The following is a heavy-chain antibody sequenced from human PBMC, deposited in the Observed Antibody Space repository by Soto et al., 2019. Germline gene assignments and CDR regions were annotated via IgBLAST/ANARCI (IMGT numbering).Heavy chain of an antibody. CDR1: GFTFSAYS. D-gene: IGHD3-22*01. CDR3: ASADYYDSSAYYFSGWFDP. CDR2: ISSSSSSI. J-gene: IGHJ5*02. V-gene: IGHV3-21*02. Sequence: EVQLVESGGGLVKPGGSLRLSCAASGFTFSAYSMNWVRQAPGKGLEWVSSISSSSSSIYYADSVKGRFTISRDNAKTSLYLQMNSLRAEDTAVYYCASADYYDSSAYYFSGWFDPWGQGTLVTVSS.